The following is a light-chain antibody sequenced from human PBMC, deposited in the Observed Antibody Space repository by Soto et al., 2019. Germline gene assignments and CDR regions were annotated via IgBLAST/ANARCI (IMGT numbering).Light chain of an antibody. CDR2: AAS. CDR1: QRISSY. CDR3: QQSYSTPFT. V-gene: IGKV1-39*01. Sequence: DIPMTQSPSSLSASVGDRVTITCRASQRISSYLNWYQQKPGKAPKLLIYAASSLQSGVPSRFSGSGSGTDFTLTISSLQPEDFATYYCQQSYSTPFTFGPGTKVDIK. J-gene: IGKJ3*01.